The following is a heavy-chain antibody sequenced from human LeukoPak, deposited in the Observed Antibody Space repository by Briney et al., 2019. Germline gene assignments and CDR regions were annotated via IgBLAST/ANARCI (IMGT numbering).Heavy chain of an antibody. J-gene: IGHJ4*02. Sequence: NPSETLSLTCAVYGGSFSGYYWSWIRQPPGKGLEWIGEINHSGSTNYNPSLKSRVTISVDTSKNQFSLKLSSVTAADTAVYYCARALDYDILTGYSQAFDYWGQGTLVTVSS. V-gene: IGHV4-34*01. CDR3: ARALDYDILTGYSQAFDY. CDR2: INHSGST. CDR1: GGSFSGYY. D-gene: IGHD3-9*01.